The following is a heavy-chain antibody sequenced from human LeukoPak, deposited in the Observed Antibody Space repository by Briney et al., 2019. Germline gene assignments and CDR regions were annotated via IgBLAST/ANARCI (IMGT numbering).Heavy chain of an antibody. CDR3: ARGLRDMNYYYYMDI. D-gene: IGHD3-9*01. J-gene: IGHJ6*03. CDR2: IIPIFGTA. V-gene: IGHV1-69*01. CDR1: GGTFTSYA. Sequence: SVKVSCKASGGTFTSYAISWVRQAPGQGLEWRGGIIPIFGTANYAQKFQGRVTITADESTSTAYMELSSLRSEDTAVYYCARGLRDMNYYYYMDIWGKGTTVTVSS.